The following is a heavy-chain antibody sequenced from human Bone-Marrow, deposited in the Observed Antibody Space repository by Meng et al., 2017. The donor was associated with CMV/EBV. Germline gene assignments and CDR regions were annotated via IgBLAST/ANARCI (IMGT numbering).Heavy chain of an antibody. CDR2: INPDTGGT. V-gene: IGHV1-2*02. CDR3: ARGRGITIFGVVITTNLFDP. J-gene: IGHJ5*02. CDR1: GYTFTDHY. Sequence: ASVKVSCKASGYTFTDHYLHWVRQAPGQGLEWMGWINPDTGGTNYAQKFQGRVTMARNTSVSTAYMELSSLRSEDTAVYYCARGRGITIFGVVITTNLFDPWGQGTLVTVSS. D-gene: IGHD3-3*01.